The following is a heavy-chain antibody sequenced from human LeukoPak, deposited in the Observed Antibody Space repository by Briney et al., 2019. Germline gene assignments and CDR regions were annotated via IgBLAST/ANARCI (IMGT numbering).Heavy chain of an antibody. Sequence: ESLKISCKGSGYSFTNYWIGWVRQMPGKGLEWMGIIYPGDSNTRYSSSFQGQVTISADKSISTAYLQWSSLKASDTAMYYCARRRAVAGYYYFDYWGQGTLVTVSS. CDR3: ARRRAVAGYYYFDY. CDR1: GYSFTNYW. J-gene: IGHJ4*02. CDR2: IYPGDSNT. V-gene: IGHV5-51*01. D-gene: IGHD6-19*01.